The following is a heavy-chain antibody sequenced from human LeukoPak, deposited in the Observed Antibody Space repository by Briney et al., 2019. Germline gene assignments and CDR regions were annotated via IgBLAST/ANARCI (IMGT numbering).Heavy chain of an antibody. J-gene: IGHJ5*01. CDR1: GYTFTNHA. Sequence: ASVKVSCKASGYTFTNHAMHWVRQAPGQGLEWMGWIDTANGNTKYLQKFQGRVTITRDTSARIVYMGLSSLRFEDTALYYCARPGASSPGNWFASWGQGSLVTVSS. CDR2: IDTANGNT. V-gene: IGHV1-3*04. D-gene: IGHD6-13*01. CDR3: ARPGASSPGNWFAS.